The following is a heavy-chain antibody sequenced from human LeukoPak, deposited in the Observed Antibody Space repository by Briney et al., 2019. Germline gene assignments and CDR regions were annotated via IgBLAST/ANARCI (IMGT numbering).Heavy chain of an antibody. J-gene: IGHJ4*02. D-gene: IGHD5-18*01. CDR3: ARGSGYSYVDFDY. CDR1: GGSISSGGYY. V-gene: IGHV4-31*03. CDR2: IYYSGST. Sequence: SETLSLTCTVSGGSISSGGYYWSWIRQHPGKGPEWIGYIYYSGSTYYNPSLKSRVTISVDTSKNQFSLKLSSVTAADTAVYYCARGSGYSYVDFDYWGQGTLVTVSS.